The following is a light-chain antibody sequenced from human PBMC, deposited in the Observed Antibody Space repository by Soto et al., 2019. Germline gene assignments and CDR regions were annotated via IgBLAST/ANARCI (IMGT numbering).Light chain of an antibody. V-gene: IGLV2-23*02. CDR3: CSYAPSSAL. Sequence: QSALTQPASVSGSPGLSITISCTGTSSDVGSYNLVSWYQQHPGKAPKLIIYEVNKGPSGVSNRFSGSKSGNTASLTISGLQTEDEADYYCCSYAPSSALFGTGTKVTVL. J-gene: IGLJ1*01. CDR1: SSDVGSYNL. CDR2: EVN.